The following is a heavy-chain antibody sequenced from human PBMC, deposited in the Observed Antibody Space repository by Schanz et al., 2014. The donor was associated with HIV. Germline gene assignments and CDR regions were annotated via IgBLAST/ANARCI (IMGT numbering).Heavy chain of an antibody. D-gene: IGHD6-19*01. Sequence: EVQLVESGGGLVQPGRSLRLSCAASEFTFDGYAMHWVRQAPGKGLEWVSSISWNSVFIAYADSVKGRFTISRDNDNDSLYLQMNSLRVEDTALYYCVKDSGTLVSGARWFDAWGQGTQVTVSS. CDR3: VKDSGTLVSGARWFDA. J-gene: IGHJ5*02. CDR1: EFTFDGYA. V-gene: IGHV3-9*01. CDR2: ISWNSVFI.